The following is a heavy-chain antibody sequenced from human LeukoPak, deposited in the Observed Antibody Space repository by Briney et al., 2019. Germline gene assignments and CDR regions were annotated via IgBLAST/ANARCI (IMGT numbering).Heavy chain of an antibody. CDR3: ARGGFLEWLFAFDY. CDR2: INHSGST. V-gene: IGHV4-34*01. Sequence: KPSETLSLTCAVYGGSFSGYYWSWIRQPPGKGLEWIGEINHSGSTNYNPSLKSRVTISVDTSKNQFSLKLSSVTAADTAVYYCARGGFLEWLFAFDYGGQGTLVTVSS. D-gene: IGHD3-3*01. J-gene: IGHJ4*02. CDR1: GGSFSGYY.